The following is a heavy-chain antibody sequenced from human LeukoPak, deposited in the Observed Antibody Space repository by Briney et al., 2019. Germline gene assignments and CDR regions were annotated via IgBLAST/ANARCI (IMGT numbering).Heavy chain of an antibody. CDR1: GFTFSSYA. D-gene: IGHD1-26*01. CDR2: ISGSGGST. Sequence: GGSLRLSCAASGFTFSSYAMSWVRQAPGKGLEWVSAISGSGGSTYYADSVKGRFTISRDNSKNTLYLQMNSLRAEDTAVYYCAKDGIPPYYYYGMDVWGQGTTATVSS. J-gene: IGHJ6*02. V-gene: IGHV3-23*01. CDR3: AKDGIPPYYYYGMDV.